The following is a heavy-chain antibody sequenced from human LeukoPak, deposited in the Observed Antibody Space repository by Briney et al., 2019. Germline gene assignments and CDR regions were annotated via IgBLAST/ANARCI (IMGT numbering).Heavy chain of an antibody. CDR3: TRGHWGLQS. D-gene: IGHD7-27*01. CDR2: IHHSGNS. J-gene: IGHJ5*02. Sequence: PSETLSLTCTVAGASVTDYYWSWIRQSPGKGLEWISYIHHSGNSDYNPSLRSRVTTSLDTSKNQFSLNLISVTAADTAVYYCTRGHWGLQSWSQGTLVTVSS. CDR1: GASVTDYY. V-gene: IGHV4-59*02.